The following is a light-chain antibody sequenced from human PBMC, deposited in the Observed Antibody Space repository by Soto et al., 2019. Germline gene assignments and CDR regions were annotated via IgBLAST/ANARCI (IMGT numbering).Light chain of an antibody. CDR3: QQANSFPFT. Sequence: DIQMTQSPSSVSASVGDRVTITCRASQGIRTWLAWYQQKPGKPPKLLIYVASSLQSGVPSRFSGSGSATDFTLTSSSLQPEDVATYYCQQANSFPFTFGPGTKVDIK. J-gene: IGKJ3*01. CDR2: VAS. V-gene: IGKV1-12*02. CDR1: QGIRTW.